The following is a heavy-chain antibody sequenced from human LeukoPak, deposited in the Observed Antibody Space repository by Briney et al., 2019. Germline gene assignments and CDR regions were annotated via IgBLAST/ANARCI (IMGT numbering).Heavy chain of an antibody. D-gene: IGHD4-17*01. CDR3: ASYYGDYHPGDY. CDR2: IHYSGTT. V-gene: IGHV4-39*07. CDR1: DGSISSTSDS. J-gene: IGHJ4*02. Sequence: PSETLSLTCTVSDGSISSTSDSWGWIRQSPGRGVEWIGSIHYSGTTYYNPSLKSRVTISLDASKNQFSLRLNSVTAADTAVYYCASYYGDYHPGDYWGQGTLVTVSS.